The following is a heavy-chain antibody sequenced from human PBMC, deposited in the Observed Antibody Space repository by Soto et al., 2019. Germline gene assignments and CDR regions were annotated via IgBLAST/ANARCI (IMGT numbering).Heavy chain of an antibody. Sequence: GESLKISCKGSGYSFTSYLISWVRQMPVKGLEWMGRIDPSDSYTNYSPSFQGHVTISADKSISTAYLQWSSLKASDTAMYYCARRKRKDYYYGMDVWGQVTTVPVSS. CDR1: GYSFTSYL. CDR3: ARRKRKDYYYGMDV. J-gene: IGHJ6*02. D-gene: IGHD6-25*01. CDR2: IDPSDSYT. V-gene: IGHV5-10-1*01.